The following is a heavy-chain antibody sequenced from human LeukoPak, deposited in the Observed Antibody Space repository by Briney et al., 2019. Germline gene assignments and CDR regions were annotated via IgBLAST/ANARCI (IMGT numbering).Heavy chain of an antibody. CDR2: ISYDGSNK. D-gene: IGHD3-22*01. CDR3: AKDHRYYYDSSGYFAGNDAFDI. V-gene: IGHV3-30*18. Sequence: GGSLRLSCAASGFTFSSYGMHWVRQAPGKGLEWVAVISYDGSNKYYADSVKGRFTISRDNSKNTLYLQMNSLRAEDTAVYYCAKDHRYYYDSSGYFAGNDAFDIWGQGTMVTVSS. CDR1: GFTFSSYG. J-gene: IGHJ3*02.